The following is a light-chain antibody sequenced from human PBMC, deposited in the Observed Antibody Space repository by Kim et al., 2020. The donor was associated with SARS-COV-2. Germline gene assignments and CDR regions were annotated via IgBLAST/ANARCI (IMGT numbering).Light chain of an antibody. CDR1: TGAVTSGYY. CDR2: STS. V-gene: IGLV7-43*01. J-gene: IGLJ2*01. CDR3: LLYYGGAQGRV. Sequence: GTVTLPCASSTGAVTSGYYPNWFQQKPGQAPRALSYSTSNKHSWTPARFSGSLLGGKAALTLSGVQPEDEAEYYCLLYYGGAQGRVFGGGTQLTVL.